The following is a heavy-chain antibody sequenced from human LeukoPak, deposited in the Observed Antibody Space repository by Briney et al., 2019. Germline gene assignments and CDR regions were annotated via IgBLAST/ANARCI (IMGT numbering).Heavy chain of an antibody. CDR3: ARDRLQLQS. J-gene: IGHJ5*02. V-gene: IGHV4-59*01. CDR1: GGSISSYY. Sequence: PSETLSLTCTVSGGSISSYYWSWLRQPAGRGLEWIGYIYYTGNTNYNPSLKSRVTISVDTSKNQFSLKLSSVTAADAAVYYCARDRLQLQSWGQGTLVTVSS. CDR2: IYYTGNT. D-gene: IGHD1-1*01.